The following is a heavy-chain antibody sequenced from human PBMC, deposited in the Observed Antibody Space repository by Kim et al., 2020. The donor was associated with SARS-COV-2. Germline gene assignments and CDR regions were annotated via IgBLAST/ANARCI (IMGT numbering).Heavy chain of an antibody. Sequence: SETLSLSCTVSGGSISSYYWYWIRQPPGKGLEWIGYIYYSGSTNYNPSFKSRVSITVETSKNQSSLKLSSVTAADTAVYYCSRSSRHLLGFFYYSGQ. V-gene: IGHV4-59*01. D-gene: IGHD7-27*01. CDR1: GGSISSYY. CDR2: IYYSGST. CDR3: SRSSRHLLGFFYY. J-gene: IGHJ4*02.